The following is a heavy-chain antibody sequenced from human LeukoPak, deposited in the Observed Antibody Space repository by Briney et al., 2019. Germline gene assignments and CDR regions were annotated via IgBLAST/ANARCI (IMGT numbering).Heavy chain of an antibody. CDR1: GGSFSGYY. Sequence: SETLSLTCAVYGGSFSGYYWSWIRQPPGKGLEWIGEINHSGSTNYNPSLKSRVTISVDTSKNRFSLKLSSVTAADTAVYYCAREADGYCSSTSCYLFGHGGLGSLWFDPWGQGTLVTVSS. V-gene: IGHV4-34*01. CDR2: INHSGST. D-gene: IGHD2-2*01. CDR3: AREADGYCSSTSCYLFGHGGLGSLWFDP. J-gene: IGHJ5*02.